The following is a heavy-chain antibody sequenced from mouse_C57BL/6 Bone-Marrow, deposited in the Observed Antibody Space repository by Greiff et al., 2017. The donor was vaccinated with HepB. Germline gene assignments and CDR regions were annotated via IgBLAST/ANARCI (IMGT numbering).Heavy chain of an antibody. D-gene: IGHD4-1*01. CDR3: ARGANWEFDY. J-gene: IGHJ2*01. CDR1: GFTFSDYY. V-gene: IGHV5-16*01. Sequence: EVQVVESEGGLVQPGSSMKLSCTASGFTFSDYYMAWVRQVPEKGLEWVANINYDGSSTYYLDSLKSRFIISRDNAKNILYLQMSSLKSEDTATYYCARGANWEFDYWGQGTTLTVSS. CDR2: INYDGSST.